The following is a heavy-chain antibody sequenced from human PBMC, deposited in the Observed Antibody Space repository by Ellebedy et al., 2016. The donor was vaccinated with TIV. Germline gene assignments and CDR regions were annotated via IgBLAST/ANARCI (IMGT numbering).Heavy chain of an antibody. CDR3: ASDRGSDI. D-gene: IGHD6-25*01. CDR2: IRGDGSDT. CDR1: GFTFSGYW. Sequence: GESLKISCAASGFTFSGYWMHWVRQAPGKGLAWVSRIRGDGSDTYYADSVKGRFTISRDNAKRMVYLQMNSLRAEDTAVYYCASDRGSDIWGQGTMVTVSS. J-gene: IGHJ3*02. V-gene: IGHV3-74*01.